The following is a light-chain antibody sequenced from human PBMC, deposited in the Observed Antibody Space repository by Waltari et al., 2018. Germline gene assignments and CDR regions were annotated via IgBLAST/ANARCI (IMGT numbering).Light chain of an antibody. Sequence: EIVLTQSPGTLSLSPGERATLSCRASQSLSNNYLAWYQQKPGQAPRLLIYHASSRTTGIPDRFGGSGSGKDFTLSISRVEPEDFAVYYCQQYGTSSLSFGGGTKVEIK. CDR2: HAS. J-gene: IGKJ4*01. CDR1: QSLSNNY. V-gene: IGKV3-20*01. CDR3: QQYGTSSLS.